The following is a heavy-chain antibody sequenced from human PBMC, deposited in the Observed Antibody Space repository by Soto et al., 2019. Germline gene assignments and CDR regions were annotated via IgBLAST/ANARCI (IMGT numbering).Heavy chain of an antibody. CDR2: VAGVHGDP. Sequence: QVQLVQSGAEVKSPGASVKVSCKAPGYDFIGHSMHWVRQAPGLGPEWVGWVAGVHGDPKYSEAFQGRVTLTRDTSATTGYMELASLRSEDTAVYYCARGIRWSGAGVYGMDYFDSWGQGTLVNVSS. CDR1: GYDFIGHS. D-gene: IGHD4-17*01. V-gene: IGHV1-3*01. CDR3: ARGIRWSGAGVYGMDYFDS. J-gene: IGHJ4*02.